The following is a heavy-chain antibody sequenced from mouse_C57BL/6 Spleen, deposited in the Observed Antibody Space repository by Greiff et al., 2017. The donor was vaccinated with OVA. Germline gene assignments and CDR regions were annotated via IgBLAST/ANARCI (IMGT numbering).Heavy chain of an antibody. CDR2: ISYDGSN. Sequence: EVQLQESGPGLVKPSQSLSLTCSVTGYSITSGYYWNWIRQFPGNKLEWMGYISYDGSNNYNPSLKNRISITRDTSKNQFFLKLNSVTTEDTATYYCAKEIYSNWYFDVWGTGTTVTVSS. D-gene: IGHD2-5*01. CDR3: AKEIYSNWYFDV. J-gene: IGHJ1*03. CDR1: GYSITSGYY. V-gene: IGHV3-6*01.